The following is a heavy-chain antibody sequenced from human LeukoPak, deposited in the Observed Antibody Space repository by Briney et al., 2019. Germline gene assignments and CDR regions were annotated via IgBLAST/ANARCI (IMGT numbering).Heavy chain of an antibody. CDR2: INPNSGGT. J-gene: IGHJ6*02. CDR1: GYTFTGYY. Sequence: ASVKVSCKASGYTFTGYYMHWVRQAPGQGLERMGWINPNSGGTNYAQKFQGRVTMTRDTSISTAYMELSRLRSDDTAVYYCARDKSYSGSYYYYYGMDVWGQGTTVTVSS. CDR3: ARDKSYSGSYYYYYGMDV. D-gene: IGHD1-26*01. V-gene: IGHV1-2*02.